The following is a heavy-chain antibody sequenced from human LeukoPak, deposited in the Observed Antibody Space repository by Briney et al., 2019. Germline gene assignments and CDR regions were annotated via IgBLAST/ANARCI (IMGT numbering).Heavy chain of an antibody. D-gene: IGHD1-26*01. V-gene: IGHV4-61*05. Sequence: SETLSLTCTVSGGSISSSSYYWGWIRQPPGKGLEWIGYIYYSGSTNYNPSLKSRVTISVDTSKNQFSLKLSSVTAADTAVYYCARSAAVGATTLTFDYWGQGTLVTVSS. CDR3: ARSAAVGATTLTFDY. CDR1: GGSISSSSYY. J-gene: IGHJ4*02. CDR2: IYYSGST.